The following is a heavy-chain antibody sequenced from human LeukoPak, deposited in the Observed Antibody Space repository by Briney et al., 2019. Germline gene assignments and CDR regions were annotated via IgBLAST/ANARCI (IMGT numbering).Heavy chain of an antibody. CDR2: INSDGYST. J-gene: IGHJ4*02. Sequence: PGGFLRLSCAASGFTFSSYWMHWVRQAPGKGLVWVSRINSDGYSTSYADSVKGRFTISRDNAKNTLYLQMNSLRAEDTAVYYCASPYSGSYYGFDYWGQGTLVTVSS. D-gene: IGHD1-26*01. CDR1: GFTFSSYW. V-gene: IGHV3-74*01. CDR3: ASPYSGSYYGFDY.